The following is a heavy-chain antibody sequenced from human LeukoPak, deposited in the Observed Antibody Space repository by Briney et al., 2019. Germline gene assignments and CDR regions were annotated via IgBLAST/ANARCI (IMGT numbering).Heavy chain of an antibody. CDR3: ARGLCLGELSLGYGY. D-gene: IGHD3-16*02. V-gene: IGHV1-2*06. Sequence: ASVKVSCKASGYTFTGYYMHWVRQAPGQGLEWMGRINPNSGGTNYAQKFQGRVTMTRDTSISTAYMELSRLRSDDTAVYYCARGLCLGELSLGYGYWGQGTLVTVSS. CDR1: GYTFTGYY. J-gene: IGHJ4*02. CDR2: INPNSGGT.